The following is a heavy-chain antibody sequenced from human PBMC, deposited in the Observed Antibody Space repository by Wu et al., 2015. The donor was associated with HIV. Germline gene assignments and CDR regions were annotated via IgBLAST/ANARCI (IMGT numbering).Heavy chain of an antibody. V-gene: IGHV1-2*02. Sequence: QVQLVQSGAEVKKPGASVKVSCKASGYTFTGYYMHWVRQAPGQGLEWMGWINNDSGDTKYAQKFQGRVIMTRDTSISTAYMELRRLTSDDLAVYYCVRRQNWNLNNYHFDYWGQGTLVTVSS. CDR3: VRRQNWNLNNYHFDY. CDR2: INNDSGDT. J-gene: IGHJ4*02. D-gene: IGHD1-1*01. CDR1: GYTFTGYY.